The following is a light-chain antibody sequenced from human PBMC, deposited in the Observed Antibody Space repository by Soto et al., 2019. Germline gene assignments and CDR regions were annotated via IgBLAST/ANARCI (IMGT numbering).Light chain of an antibody. Sequence: DIQLTQSPSFLSASVGDRVTITCRASQGISSYLAWYQQKPAKAPKLLIYAASTLQSGVPSRFSGSGSGTEFTLTISSLQPEDFATYYCRQLNSYPDTFGQGTRLEIK. CDR3: RQLNSYPDT. J-gene: IGKJ5*01. CDR2: AAS. V-gene: IGKV1-9*01. CDR1: QGISSY.